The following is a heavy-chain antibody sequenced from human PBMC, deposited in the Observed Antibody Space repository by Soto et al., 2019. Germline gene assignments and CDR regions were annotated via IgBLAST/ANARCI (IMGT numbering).Heavy chain of an antibody. CDR1: GYTFTGYY. V-gene: IGHV1-2*04. Sequence: QVQLVQSGAEVKKPGASVKVSCKASGYTFTGYYMHWVRQAPGQGLERMGWINPNSGGTNYAQKFQGWVTMTRDTSISTAYMELSRLRSDDTAVYYCARGGDYYDSSGYPGYWGQGTLVTVSS. CDR3: ARGGDYYDSSGYPGY. J-gene: IGHJ4*02. CDR2: INPNSGGT. D-gene: IGHD3-22*01.